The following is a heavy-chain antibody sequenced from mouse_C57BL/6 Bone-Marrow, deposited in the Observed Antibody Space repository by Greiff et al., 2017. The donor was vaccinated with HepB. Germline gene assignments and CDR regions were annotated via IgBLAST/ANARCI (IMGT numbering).Heavy chain of an antibody. V-gene: IGHV5-17*01. D-gene: IGHD2-1*01. J-gene: IGHJ3*01. CDR3: ARNGNSAWFAY. CDR1: GFTFSDYG. CDR2: ISSGSSTI. Sequence: EVKLVESGGGLVKPGGSLKLSCAASGFTFSDYGMHWVRQAPEKGLEWVAYISSGSSTIYYADTVKGRFTISRDNAKNTLFLQMTSLMSEDTAMYYCARNGNSAWFAYWGQGTLVTVSA.